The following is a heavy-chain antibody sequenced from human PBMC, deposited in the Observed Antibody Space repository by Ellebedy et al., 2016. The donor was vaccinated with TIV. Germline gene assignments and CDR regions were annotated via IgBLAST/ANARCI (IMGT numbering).Heavy chain of an antibody. CDR2: ISPNGGST. CDR3: PRGSAYYNY. CDR1: GFIFSTYA. Sequence: GESLKISCAASGFIFSTYAMSWFRQAPGKGLEWVSTISPNGGSTNYADSVKGRFTVSRDNSKNTLYLQMNSLRAEDTAIYYCPRGSAYYNYWGQGTLGTVSS. D-gene: IGHD3-22*01. J-gene: IGHJ4*02. V-gene: IGHV3-23*01.